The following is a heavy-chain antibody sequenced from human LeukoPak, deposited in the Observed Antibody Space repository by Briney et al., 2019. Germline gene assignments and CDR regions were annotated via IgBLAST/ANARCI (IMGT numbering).Heavy chain of an antibody. J-gene: IGHJ4*02. CDR1: GFTFSGYS. D-gene: IGHD3-3*01. CDR3: ARDAKVDFWSGYYFDY. CDR2: ISSSSSYI. Sequence: GGSLRLSCAASGFTFSGYSMNWVRQAPGKGLEWVSSISSSSSYIYYADSVKGRFTISRDNAKNSLYLQMNSLRAEDTAVYYCARDAKVDFWSGYYFDYWGQGTLVTVSS. V-gene: IGHV3-21*01.